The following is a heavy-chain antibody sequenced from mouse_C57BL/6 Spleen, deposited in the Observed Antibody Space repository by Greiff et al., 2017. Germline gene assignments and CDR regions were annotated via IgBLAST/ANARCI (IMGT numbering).Heavy chain of an antibody. D-gene: IGHD2-3*01. V-gene: IGHV1-69*01. J-gene: IGHJ2*01. CDR3: ARRVYDGGDY. CDR1: GYTFTSYW. CDR2: IDPSDSYT. Sequence: QVQLQQPGAELVMPGASVKLSCKASGYTFTSYWMHWVKQRPGQGLEWIGEIDPSDSYTNYNQKFKGKSTLTVDKSSSTAYMQLSSLTSEDSAFYYCARRVYDGGDYWGQGTTLTVSS.